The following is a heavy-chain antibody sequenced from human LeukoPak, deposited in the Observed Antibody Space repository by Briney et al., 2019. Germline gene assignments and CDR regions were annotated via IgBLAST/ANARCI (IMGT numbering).Heavy chain of an antibody. V-gene: IGHV1-69*13. CDR2: IIPIFGTA. Sequence: SVKVSCKASGGTFSSYTMSWVRQAPGQGPEWMGGIIPIFGTANYAQKFQGRVTITADESSSTAYMELSSLRFEDTAVYYCARDASIYDTNGYYYLWWGQGTLVTVSS. CDR3: ARDASIYDTNGYYYLW. CDR1: GGTFSSYT. J-gene: IGHJ4*02. D-gene: IGHD3-22*01.